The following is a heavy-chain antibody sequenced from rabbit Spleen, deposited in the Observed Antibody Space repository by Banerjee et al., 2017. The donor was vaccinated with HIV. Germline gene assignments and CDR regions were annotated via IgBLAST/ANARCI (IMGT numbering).Heavy chain of an antibody. CDR2: IVNGDGST. D-gene: IGHD8-1*01. CDR3: ARDGAGGSYFAW. CDR1: GVSFTGAY. J-gene: IGHJ6*01. V-gene: IGHV1S47*01. Sequence: EESGGDLVKPGASLTLTCTASGVSFTGAYMCWVRQAPGKGPEWIACIVNGDGSTDCASWVNGRFTISRENAQKTLFLQMTSLTAADTATYFCARDGAGGSYFAWGGPGTLVTVS.